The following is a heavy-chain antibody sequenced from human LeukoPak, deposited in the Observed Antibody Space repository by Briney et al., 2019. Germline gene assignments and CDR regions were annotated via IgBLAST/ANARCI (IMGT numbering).Heavy chain of an antibody. J-gene: IGHJ4*02. Sequence: ASETQSLTCSVCCGAIRSYYWSWVRQPPGKGLEWIGYIYYSGTTNYNPSLKSRVTISLDTIWNRFSLKLSARLTTIVKVYCCARAEVYSSGWYFDHWGQGTLVTVSS. V-gene: IGHV4-59*01. CDR1: CGAIRSYY. CDR3: ARAEVYSSGWYFDH. D-gene: IGHD6-19*01. CDR2: IYYSGTT.